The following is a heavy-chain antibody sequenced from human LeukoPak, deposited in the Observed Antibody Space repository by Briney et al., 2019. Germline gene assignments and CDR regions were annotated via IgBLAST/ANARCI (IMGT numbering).Heavy chain of an antibody. D-gene: IGHD4/OR15-4a*01. J-gene: IGHJ4*02. CDR3: ARDAYGARSDY. V-gene: IGHV3-53*01. CDR1: GFTVSSNY. CDR2: IYSGGST. Sequence: GGSLRLSCAAPGFTVSSNYMSWVRQAPGKGLEWVSVIYSGGSTYYADSVKGRFTISRDNSKNTLYLQMNSLRAEDTAVYYCARDAYGARSDYWGQGTLVTVSS.